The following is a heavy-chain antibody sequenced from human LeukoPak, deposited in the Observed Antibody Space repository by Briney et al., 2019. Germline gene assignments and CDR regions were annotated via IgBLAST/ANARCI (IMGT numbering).Heavy chain of an antibody. Sequence: PSQTLSLTCAVSGGSISSGGYSWSWIRQPPGKGLEWIGYIYHSGSTNYNPSLKSRVTISVDTSKNQFSLKLSSVTAADTAVYYCARDFANVLKDGSYSYGYFDYWGQGTLVTVSS. CDR1: GGSISSGGYS. CDR3: ARDFANVLKDGSYSYGYFDY. D-gene: IGHD5-18*01. J-gene: IGHJ4*02. V-gene: IGHV4-30-2*01. CDR2: IYHSGST.